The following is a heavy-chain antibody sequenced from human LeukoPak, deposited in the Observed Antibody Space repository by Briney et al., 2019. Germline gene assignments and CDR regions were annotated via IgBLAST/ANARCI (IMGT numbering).Heavy chain of an antibody. V-gene: IGHV6-1*01. CDR3: ARDPPSMWGSLDV. CDR1: GDSVSNNGAA. Sequence: SQTLSLTCGIAGDSVSNNGAAWNWLRQSPSRGLEWLGRTLFRSKWYNDYAESVKSRIAINADTSKNQFSLQLNSVTPEDTAVYFCARDPPSMWGSLDVWGQGTTVTVSS. J-gene: IGHJ6*02. CDR2: TLFRSKWYN. D-gene: IGHD3-16*01.